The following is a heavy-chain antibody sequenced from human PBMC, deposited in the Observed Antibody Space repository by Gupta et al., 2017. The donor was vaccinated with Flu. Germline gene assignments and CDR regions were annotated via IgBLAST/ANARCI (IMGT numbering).Heavy chain of an antibody. J-gene: IGHJ4*02. CDR1: GGSFSNYW. D-gene: IGHD1-26*01. Sequence: QVQLHQWGAGLLKPSETLSLTCAVYGGSFSNYWWSWIRQSPEKGLERIGEINDGGDTNYNPSLESRVTISIDISKNQFSLKLSSVTAGDTAVYYCAREWELLDYWGQGTLVTVS. V-gene: IGHV4-34*01. CDR2: INDGGDT. CDR3: AREWELLDY.